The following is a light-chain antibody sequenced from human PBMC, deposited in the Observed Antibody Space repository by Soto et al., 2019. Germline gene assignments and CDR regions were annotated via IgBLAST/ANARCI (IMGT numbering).Light chain of an antibody. CDR3: QQYGGSPPEYT. CDR2: GAS. J-gene: IGKJ2*01. Sequence: EIVLTRSPGTLSLSPGARATLSCRASQTVSASYLAWYQQKPGQAPRLLIYGASSRATGIPDRFSGGGSGTDFTLTISRLEPEDFAVYYCQQYGGSPPEYTFGQGTKLEIK. V-gene: IGKV3-20*01. CDR1: QTVSASY.